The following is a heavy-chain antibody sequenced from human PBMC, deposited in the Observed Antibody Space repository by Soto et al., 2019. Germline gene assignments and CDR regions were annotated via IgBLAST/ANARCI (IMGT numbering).Heavy chain of an antibody. J-gene: IGHJ4*02. V-gene: IGHV1-18*01. D-gene: IGHD2-21*02. CDR3: ARAWVVVTAPDY. CDR2: ISAYNGNT. CDR1: GYTFTNYG. Sequence: ASVKVSCKASGYTFTNYGISWVRQAPGQGLEWMGWISAYNGNTNHAQKLQGRVTMTTDTSTSTAYMGLSSLRSEDTAVYYCARAWVVVTAPDYWGQGTLVTVSS.